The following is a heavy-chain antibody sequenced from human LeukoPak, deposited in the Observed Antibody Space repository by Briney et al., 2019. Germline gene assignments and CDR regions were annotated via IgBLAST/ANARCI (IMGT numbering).Heavy chain of an antibody. D-gene: IGHD3-3*01. CDR2: TYYGGTS. CDR3: ARQSSLEWLRCGWFDP. CDR1: TRSLSSRSYY. Sequence: SQTLSLTCPVYTRSLSSRSYYWGRTRQTPGKGLEWTARTYYGGTSYSNPYLKTRVTMSVDTSKNQVSLKLSSVAAADTAVYYCARQSSLEWLRCGWFDPWGQGTLVTVSS. V-gene: IGHV4-39*01. J-gene: IGHJ5*02.